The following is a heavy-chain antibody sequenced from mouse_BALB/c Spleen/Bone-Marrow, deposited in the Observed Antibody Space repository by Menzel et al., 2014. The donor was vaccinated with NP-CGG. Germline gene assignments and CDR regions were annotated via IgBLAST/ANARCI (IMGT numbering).Heavy chain of an antibody. V-gene: IGHV4-1*02. Sequence: EVQLQQSGGGLVQPGGSLKLSCAASGFDFSRYWMSWVRQAPGKGLEWIGEINPDSSTINYTPSLKDKFIISRDNAKNTLYLQISKVRSEDTALYYCALLGNCGYFDVWGAGTTVTVSS. D-gene: IGHD2-1*01. CDR1: GFDFSRYW. CDR3: ALLGNCGYFDV. CDR2: INPDSSTI. J-gene: IGHJ1*01.